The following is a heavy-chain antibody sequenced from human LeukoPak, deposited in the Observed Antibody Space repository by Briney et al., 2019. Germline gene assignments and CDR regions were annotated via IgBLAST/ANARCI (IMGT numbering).Heavy chain of an antibody. D-gene: IGHD2/OR15-2a*01. J-gene: IGHJ6*02. CDR1: GFTIGPYA. CDR2: IKADWSGT. CDR3: ATWAFYHNLDV. V-gene: IGHV3-43*02. Sequence: GGSLRLSCAASGFTIGPYAMYWVRQGPGRGLEWVSVIKADWSGTFYADSVRGRFTTSRDNSKNSLYLQMNSLTSEDTALHYCATWAFYHNLDVWGQGTTVIVSS.